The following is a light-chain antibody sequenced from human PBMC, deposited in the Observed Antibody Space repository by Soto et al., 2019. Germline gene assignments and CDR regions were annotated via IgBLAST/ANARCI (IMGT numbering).Light chain of an antibody. V-gene: IGLV1-40*01. CDR1: SSNIGAGYD. CDR2: GNS. J-gene: IGLJ3*02. Sequence: QSVLTQPPSESGDPGQRVTISCTGSSSNIGAGYDVHWYQQLPGTAPKLLIYGNSNRPSGVPDRFSGSKSGTSASLAITGLQAEDETDYYCQSYDSSLSGLGVFGGGTQLTVL. CDR3: QSYDSSLSGLGV.